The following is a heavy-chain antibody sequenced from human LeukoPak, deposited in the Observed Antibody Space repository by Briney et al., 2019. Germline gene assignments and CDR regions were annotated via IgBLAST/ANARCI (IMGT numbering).Heavy chain of an antibody. CDR1: GFTFSSYG. J-gene: IGHJ6*03. CDR2: ISGSGGST. CDR3: AKPPDCSGGSCYSGYYYYYMDV. Sequence: GGSLRLSCAASGFTFSSYGMSWVRQAPGKGLEWVSAISGSGGSTYYADSVKGRFTISRDNSKNTLYLQMNSLRAEDTAVYYCAKPPDCSGGSCYSGYYYYYMDVWGKGTTVTISS. D-gene: IGHD2-15*01. V-gene: IGHV3-23*01.